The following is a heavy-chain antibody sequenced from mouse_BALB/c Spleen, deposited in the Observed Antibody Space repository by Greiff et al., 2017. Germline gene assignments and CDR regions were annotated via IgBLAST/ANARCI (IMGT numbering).Heavy chain of an antibody. CDR1: GFTFSSYG. Sequence: EVKVVESGGDLVKPGGSLKLSCAASGFTFSSYGMSWVRQTPDKRLEWVATISSGGSYTYYPDSVKGRFTISRDNAKNTLYLQMSSLKSEDTAMYYCASLTTVVATGAMDYWGQGTSVTVSS. CDR2: ISSGGSYT. CDR3: ASLTTVVATGAMDY. V-gene: IGHV5-6*01. D-gene: IGHD1-1*01. J-gene: IGHJ4*01.